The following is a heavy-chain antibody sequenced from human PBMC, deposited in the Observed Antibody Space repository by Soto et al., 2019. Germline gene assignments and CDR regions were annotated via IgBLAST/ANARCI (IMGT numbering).Heavy chain of an antibody. D-gene: IGHD2-15*01. CDR3: ARVVTVVKAFHYWYFDL. V-gene: IGHV1-69*12. CDR1: GGTFSSYA. J-gene: IGHJ2*01. Sequence: QVQLVQSGAEVKKPGSSVKVSCKASGGTFSSYAISWVRQAPGQGLEWMGGIIPIFGTANYAQKFQGRVTITADESTSTAYMELSSLRSEDTSVYYCARVVTVVKAFHYWYFDLWGRGNLVTVYS. CDR2: IIPIFGTA.